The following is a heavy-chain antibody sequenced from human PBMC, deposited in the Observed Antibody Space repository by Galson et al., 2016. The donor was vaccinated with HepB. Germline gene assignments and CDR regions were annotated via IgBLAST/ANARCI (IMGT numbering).Heavy chain of an antibody. CDR3: ARFIVLPGTPLGGVDH. D-gene: IGHD2/OR15-2a*01. V-gene: IGHV4-59*01. CDR1: GGSISTYY. CDR2: IDYSANT. J-gene: IGHJ4*02. Sequence: ETLSLTCTVSGGSISTYYWSWIRQPPGKGLEWIGYIDYSANTNYNPSLKGRVLISVDTSKKQFSLKLTSVTAADTAVYYCARFIVLPGTPLGGVDHWGQGSLVTVSS.